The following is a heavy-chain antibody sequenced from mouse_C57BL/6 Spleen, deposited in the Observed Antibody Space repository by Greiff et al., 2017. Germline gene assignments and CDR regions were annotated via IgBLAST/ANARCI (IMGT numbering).Heavy chain of an antibody. CDR1: GYSITSGYY. D-gene: IGHD1-1*01. CDR3: TTVVDYAMDY. J-gene: IGHJ4*01. CDR2: ISYDGSN. V-gene: IGHV3-6*01. Sequence: ESGPGLVKPSQSLSLTCSVTGYSITSGYYWNWIRQFPGNKLEWMGYISYDGSNNYNPSLKNRISITRDTSKNQFFLKLNSVTTEDTATYYCTTVVDYAMDYWGQGTSVTVSS.